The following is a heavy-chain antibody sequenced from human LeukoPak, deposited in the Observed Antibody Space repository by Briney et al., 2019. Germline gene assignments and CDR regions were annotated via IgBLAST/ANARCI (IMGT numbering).Heavy chain of an antibody. CDR2: ISGSGGST. Sequence: PGGSLRLSCAASGFTFSSYAMSWVRQAPGKGVEWGSDISGSGGSTYYADSVKGRFTISRDNSKNTLYLQMNSLRAEDTAVYYCAKDPNNYYDSSGYYFNYFDYWGQGTLVTVSS. D-gene: IGHD3-22*01. CDR3: AKDPNNYYDSSGYYFNYFDY. J-gene: IGHJ4*02. CDR1: GFTFSSYA. V-gene: IGHV3-23*01.